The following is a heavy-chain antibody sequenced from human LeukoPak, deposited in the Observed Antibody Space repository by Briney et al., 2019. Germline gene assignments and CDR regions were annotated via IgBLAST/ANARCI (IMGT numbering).Heavy chain of an antibody. V-gene: IGHV3-53*01. Sequence: WVSVIYSGGSTYYADSVKGRLTISRDNSKNTLYLEMNSLRAEDTAVYYCAACYDSSGYYDYWGQGTLVTVSS. J-gene: IGHJ4*02. CDR2: IYSGGST. CDR3: AACYDSSGYYDY. D-gene: IGHD3-22*01.